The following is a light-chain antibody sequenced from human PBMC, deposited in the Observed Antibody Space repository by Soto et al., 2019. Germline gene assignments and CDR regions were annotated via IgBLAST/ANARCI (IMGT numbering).Light chain of an antibody. CDR3: LLSFSGTHVV. CDR1: TGAVTSGHY. Sequence: QAVVTQEPSLTVSPGGTVTLPCGSSTGAVTSGHYPYWFQQKSGQAPRALIYDTSNKHSWTPARFSGSLLGGKAALTLSGAQPEDEAEYYCLLSFSGTHVVFGGGTKLTVL. V-gene: IGLV7-46*01. CDR2: DTS. J-gene: IGLJ2*01.